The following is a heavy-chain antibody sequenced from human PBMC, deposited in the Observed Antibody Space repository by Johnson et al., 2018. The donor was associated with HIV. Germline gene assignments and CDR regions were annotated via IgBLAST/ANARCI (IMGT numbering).Heavy chain of an antibody. CDR3: ARDRHLTVTYAFDI. V-gene: IGHV3-7*01. D-gene: IGHD4-17*01. Sequence: VQLVESGGGLVQPGGSLRLSCAASGFTFSSYWMTWVRQAPGKGLEWVANIKQDGSEKHYLDSVKGRFTISRDNSKNTLYLQMNSLRAEDTAVYYCARDRHLTVTYAFDIWGQGTMVTVSS. J-gene: IGHJ3*02. CDR2: IKQDGSEK. CDR1: GFTFSSYW.